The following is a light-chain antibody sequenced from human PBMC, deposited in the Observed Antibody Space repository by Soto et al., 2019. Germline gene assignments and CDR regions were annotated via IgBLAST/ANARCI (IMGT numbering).Light chain of an antibody. CDR2: DAS. J-gene: IGKJ3*01. Sequence: DIQMTQSPSTLSASVGDRVTITCRASQSISSWLAWYQQKPGKAPKLLIYDASSLESGVPSRFSGSGSGTEFTLTISNLQPDDFATYYCQQYNSYSWFTFGPGTKVDIK. CDR3: QQYNSYSWFT. CDR1: QSISSW. V-gene: IGKV1-5*01.